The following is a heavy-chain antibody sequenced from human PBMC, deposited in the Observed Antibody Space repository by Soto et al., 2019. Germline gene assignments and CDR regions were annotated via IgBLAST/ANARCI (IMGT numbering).Heavy chain of an antibody. CDR1: GGSISSYY. CDR2: IYYSGST. CDR3: ATAATYYYYGMDV. J-gene: IGHJ6*02. Sequence: SETLSLTCTVSGGSISSYYWSWIRQPPGKGLEWIGYIYYSGSTNYNPSLKSRVTISVDTSKNQFSLKLSSVTAADTAVYYCATAATYYYYGMDVWGQGTTVTVSS. V-gene: IGHV4-59*01.